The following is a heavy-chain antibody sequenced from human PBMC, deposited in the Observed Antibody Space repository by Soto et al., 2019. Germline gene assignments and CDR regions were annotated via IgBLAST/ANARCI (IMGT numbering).Heavy chain of an antibody. V-gene: IGHV3-23*05. CDR3: VRDLNYKFFFDL. D-gene: IGHD3-10*01. CDR1: GFTFSTYA. J-gene: IGHJ4*02. Sequence: EGQVVESGGDLVQPGDSLTISCAASGFTFSTYAMSWVRQAPGKGLEWVSGIHKTGTITFYADSVKGRFTISRDNSKNTLYLHMGSLRDGDTAVYYCVRDLNYKFFFDLWGQGTLVTVSS. CDR2: IHKTGTIT.